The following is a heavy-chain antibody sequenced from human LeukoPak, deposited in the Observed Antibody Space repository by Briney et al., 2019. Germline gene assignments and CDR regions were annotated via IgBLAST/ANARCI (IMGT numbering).Heavy chain of an antibody. V-gene: IGHV3-48*01. J-gene: IGHJ4*02. D-gene: IGHD1-1*01. CDR2: IGSSSGTI. CDR3: AKGNWRYFDY. CDR1: GFTFSSYS. Sequence: GGSLRLSCAASGFTFSSYSMNWVRQAPGKGLEWVSYIGSSSGTIYYADSVKGRFTISRDNSKNTLYLQMNSLGADDTAVYYCAKGNWRYFDYWGQGTLVTVSS.